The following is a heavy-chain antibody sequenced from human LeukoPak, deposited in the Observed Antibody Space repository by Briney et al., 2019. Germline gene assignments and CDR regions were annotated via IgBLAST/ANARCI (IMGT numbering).Heavy chain of an antibody. V-gene: IGHV4-38-2*02. J-gene: IGHJ4*02. D-gene: IGHD3-9*01. CDR2: IYHSGST. CDR1: GYSISSGYY. CDR3: TRRATYFGWRPSESPSCFDF. Sequence: SETLSLNCTVSGYSISSGYYWGWIRQPPGKGLEWIGMIYHSGSTYYNPSLKSRVTILVDTSKNQISLKVSSVTAADTAVYYCTRRATYFGWRPSESPSCFDFWGQGTLVTVSS.